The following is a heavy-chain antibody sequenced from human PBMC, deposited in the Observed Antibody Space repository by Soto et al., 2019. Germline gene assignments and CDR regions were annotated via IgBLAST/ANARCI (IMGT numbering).Heavy chain of an antibody. J-gene: IGHJ6*02. D-gene: IGHD2-2*01. CDR1: GYTFTGYY. V-gene: IGHV1-2*04. CDR3: ARMEVVPAAIMSYGIDV. Sequence: SVKVSCMASGYTFTGYYMYWVGLAPGQGLEGVGWIPPNSGCRNNAQKFLGWVTMNRDTSISTAYMALSRLRSHDTAVYYCARMEVVPAAIMSYGIDVWGQGTTVTLS. CDR2: IPPNSGCR.